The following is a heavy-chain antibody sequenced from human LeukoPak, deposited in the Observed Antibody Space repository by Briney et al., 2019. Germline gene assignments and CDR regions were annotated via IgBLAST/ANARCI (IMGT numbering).Heavy chain of an antibody. D-gene: IGHD5-18*01. J-gene: IGHJ4*02. CDR2: IDHTGKS. CDR1: VGTFSGHY. V-gene: IGHV4-34*01. CDR3: ARTWKYSYGYDY. Sequence: SETLSLTCAVYVGTFSGHYWSWIRQAPGKGLEWIGEIDHTGKSNYKSALKSRVTMAVDTSKNQFSLKLSSVTAADTAVYYCARTWKYSYGYDYWGQGTLVTVSS.